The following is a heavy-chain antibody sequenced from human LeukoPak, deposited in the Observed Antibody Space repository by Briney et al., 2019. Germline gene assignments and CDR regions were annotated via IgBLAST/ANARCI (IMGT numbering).Heavy chain of an antibody. CDR3: ARVGRSRGALPNFYYYMDV. CDR1: GDILNSYS. D-gene: IGHD1-26*01. J-gene: IGHJ6*03. Sequence: LVKVSCKASGDILNSYSVSWVRQAPGQGLEWMGGIIPMFGSTNYAQKFEGRVTITTDQSTTTVYMELTSLTSEDTAVYYCARVGRSRGALPNFYYYMDVWGKGTTVTVSS. V-gene: IGHV1-69*05. CDR2: IIPMFGST.